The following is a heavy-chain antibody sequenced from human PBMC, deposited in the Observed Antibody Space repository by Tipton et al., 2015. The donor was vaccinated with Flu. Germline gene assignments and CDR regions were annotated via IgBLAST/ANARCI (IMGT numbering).Heavy chain of an antibody. Sequence: TLSLTCTVTGGSINSYYWSWIRQSAGKGLEWIGRIYSSRSTNYNPSLKSRVTMSVDTSDNQFSLKMSTVTAADTAVYYCARFSVRGESDYWGQGTLVTVSS. CDR2: IYSSRST. V-gene: IGHV4-4*07. J-gene: IGHJ4*02. CDR1: GGSINSYY. D-gene: IGHD3-10*01. CDR3: ARFSVRGESDY.